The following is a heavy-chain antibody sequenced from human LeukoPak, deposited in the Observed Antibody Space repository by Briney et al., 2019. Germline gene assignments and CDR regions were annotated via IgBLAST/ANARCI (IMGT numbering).Heavy chain of an antibody. Sequence: GSLRLSCAASGFTFSSYAMHWVRQAPGKGLEWVAVISYDGSNKYYADSVKGRFTISRDNSKNTLYLQMNSLRAEDTAVYYCAKVSVAVAGHYFDYWGQGTLVTVSS. CDR3: AKVSVAVAGHYFDY. CDR2: ISYDGSNK. V-gene: IGHV3-30*04. CDR1: GFTFSSYA. D-gene: IGHD6-19*01. J-gene: IGHJ4*02.